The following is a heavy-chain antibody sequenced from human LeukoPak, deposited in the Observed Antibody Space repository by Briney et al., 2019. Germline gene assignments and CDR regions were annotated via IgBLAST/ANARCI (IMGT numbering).Heavy chain of an antibody. CDR2: ISSSGSTI. V-gene: IGHV3-48*03. J-gene: IGHJ6*02. D-gene: IGHD1-26*01. CDR3: ARCAEVGATYYYYGMDV. Sequence: PGGSLRLSCAASGFTFSSYEMNWVRQAPGKGLEWVSYISSSGSTIYYADSVKGRFTISRDNAKNSLYLQMNSLRAEDTAVYYCARCAEVGATYYYYGMDVWGQGTTVTVSS. CDR1: GFTFSSYE.